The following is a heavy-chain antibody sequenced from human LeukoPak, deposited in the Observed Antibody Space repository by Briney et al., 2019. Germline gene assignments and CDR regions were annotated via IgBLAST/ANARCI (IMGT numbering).Heavy chain of an antibody. V-gene: IGHV4-61*08. D-gene: IGHD1-7*01. Sequence: SETLSLTCTVSGGSISSGDYYWSWIRQPPGKGLEWIGYIYYSGSTNYNPSLKSRVTISVDTSKNQFSLKLSSVTAADTAVYYCAREIRHELRLFGNWFDPWGQGTLVTVSS. CDR1: GGSISSGDYY. CDR2: IYYSGST. J-gene: IGHJ5*02. CDR3: AREIRHELRLFGNWFDP.